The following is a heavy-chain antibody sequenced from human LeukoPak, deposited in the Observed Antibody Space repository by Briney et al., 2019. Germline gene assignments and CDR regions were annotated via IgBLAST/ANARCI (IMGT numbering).Heavy chain of an antibody. CDR1: GYTFTSYG. CDR2: ISAYNGNT. V-gene: IGHV1-18*01. Sequence: ASVKVSCKASGYTFTSYGISWVRQAPGQGFEWMGWISAYNGNTNYVRKFQGRVTMATDTSTSTAYMELRSLISDDTAVYYCARDLGEDTTMIFFDYWGQGTLVTVSS. CDR3: ARDLGEDTTMIFFDY. D-gene: IGHD5-18*01. J-gene: IGHJ4*02.